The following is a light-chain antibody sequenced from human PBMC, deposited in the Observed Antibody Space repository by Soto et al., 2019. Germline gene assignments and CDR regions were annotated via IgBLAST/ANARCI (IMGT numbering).Light chain of an antibody. CDR3: QLYGISPH. CDR1: QSSGSNF. Sequence: DIVLTQSPGTLPLSPGERATLSCKTSQSSGSNFLAWYQHKPGQAPRLLIYASSNRATGIPDRFTGSASGTDFTLTINRLEPEDFAVYYCQLYGISPHFGQGTRLEIK. V-gene: IGKV3-20*01. CDR2: ASS. J-gene: IGKJ5*01.